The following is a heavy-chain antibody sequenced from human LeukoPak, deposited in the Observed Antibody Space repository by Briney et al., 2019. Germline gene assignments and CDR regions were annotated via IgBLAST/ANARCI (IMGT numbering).Heavy chain of an antibody. CDR2: ISHTGHT. J-gene: IGHJ4*02. D-gene: IGHD6-25*01. Sequence: SETLSLTCAVYGGSFTSYYWSWIRQPPGKGLEWIGEISHTGHTNYNPSLKSRVIMSVETSKNQLSLILTSVTAADTAVYYCARGPYSSDAGYWGQGTLVTVSS. CDR3: ARGPYSSDAGY. V-gene: IGHV4-34*01. CDR1: GGSFTSYY.